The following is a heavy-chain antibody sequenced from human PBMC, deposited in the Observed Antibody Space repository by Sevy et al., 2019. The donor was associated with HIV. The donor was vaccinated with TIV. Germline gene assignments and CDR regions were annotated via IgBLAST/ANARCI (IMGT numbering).Heavy chain of an antibody. D-gene: IGHD3-3*01. CDR2: INPNRGGT. J-gene: IGHJ5*02. CDR3: ARGGGVTIFGVVISANWFDP. V-gene: IGHV1-2*02. CDR1: GYTFTGYY. Sequence: ASVKVSCKASGYTFTGYYMHWVRQAPGQGLEWMGWINPNRGGTNIAQKFQGRVTMTRETSISTAYMELSRLRSDDTAVYYCARGGGVTIFGVVISANWFDPWGQGTLVTVSS.